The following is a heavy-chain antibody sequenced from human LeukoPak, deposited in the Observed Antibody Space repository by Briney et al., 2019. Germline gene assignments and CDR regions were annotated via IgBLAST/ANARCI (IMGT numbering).Heavy chain of an antibody. V-gene: IGHV3-9*01. Sequence: GRSLRLSCAASGFTFDDYALHWVRQAPGKGLEWVSGISWNSGSIGYADSVKGRFTISRDNAKNSLYLQMNSLRAEDTALYYCAKDKVSGSGWSTGFDYWGQGTLVTVSS. J-gene: IGHJ4*02. CDR3: AKDKVSGSGWSTGFDY. CDR1: GFTFDDYA. D-gene: IGHD6-19*01. CDR2: ISWNSGSI.